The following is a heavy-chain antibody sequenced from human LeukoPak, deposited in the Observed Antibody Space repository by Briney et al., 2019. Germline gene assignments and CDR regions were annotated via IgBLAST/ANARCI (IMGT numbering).Heavy chain of an antibody. CDR2: IYTSGST. J-gene: IGHJ4*02. CDR1: GGSIGPYY. Sequence: SETLSLTCLLSGGSIGPYYWSWIRQPAGKGLEWIGRIYTSGSTNYNPSLKSRVTISVDTSKNQFSLKLSSVTAADTAVYYCARDLPENEDGIVGAFDYWGQGTLVTVSS. V-gene: IGHV4-4*07. CDR3: ARDLPENEDGIVGAFDY. D-gene: IGHD1-26*01.